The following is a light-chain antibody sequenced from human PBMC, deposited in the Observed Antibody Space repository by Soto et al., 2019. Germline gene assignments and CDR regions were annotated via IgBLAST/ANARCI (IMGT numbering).Light chain of an antibody. CDR1: PGISTW. CDR2: KAS. Sequence: DSQMTQSPSTLSASVGDRITITCRASPGISTWLAWYQQKPGKAPKLLIYKASTLESGVPSRFSGSGSGTEFTLTISSLQPHDFATYYCQQYNSYSLTFGGGTKVEIK. CDR3: QQYNSYSLT. V-gene: IGKV1-5*03. J-gene: IGKJ4*01.